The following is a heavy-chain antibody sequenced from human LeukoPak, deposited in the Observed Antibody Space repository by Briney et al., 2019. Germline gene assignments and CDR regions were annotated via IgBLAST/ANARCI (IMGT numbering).Heavy chain of an antibody. J-gene: IGHJ3*02. CDR2: IYYSGST. CDR3: ARARRPPYDTYAFDI. D-gene: IGHD3-9*01. V-gene: IGHV4-59*08. Sequence: SETLSFTCTVSGGSISSYYWSWIRQPPGKGLEWIGYIYYSGSTNYDPSLKSRVTISVDTSKNQFSLKLSSVTAADTAVYYCARARRPPYDTYAFDIWGQGTMVTVSS. CDR1: GGSISSYY.